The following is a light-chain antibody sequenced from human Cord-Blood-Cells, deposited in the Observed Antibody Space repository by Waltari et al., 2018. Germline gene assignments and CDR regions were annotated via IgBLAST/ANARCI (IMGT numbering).Light chain of an antibody. V-gene: IGLV2-14*01. CDR1: SSDVGGYNY. Sequence: QSALTQPASVSGSPGQSITISCTRTSSDVGGYNYVSWYQQHPGKAPRLMIYEVSNRPSGVSKRFSGSKSGNTASLTISGLQAEDEADDYGSSYTSSSTLVFGTGTKVTVL. CDR3: SSYTSSSTLV. J-gene: IGLJ1*01. CDR2: EVS.